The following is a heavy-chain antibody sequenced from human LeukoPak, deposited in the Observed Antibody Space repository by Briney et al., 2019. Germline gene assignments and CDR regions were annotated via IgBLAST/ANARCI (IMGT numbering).Heavy chain of an antibody. V-gene: IGHV1-69*04. Sequence: GASVKVSCKASGGTFNSYAISWVRQAPGQGLEWMGRIIPILGIANYAQKFQGRVTITADKSTSTAYMELSSLRSEDTAVYYCARGGGANVEMATIIKEKNDAFDIWGQGTMVTVSS. CDR1: GGTFNSYA. CDR3: ARGGGANVEMATIIKEKNDAFDI. J-gene: IGHJ3*02. D-gene: IGHD5-24*01. CDR2: IIPILGIA.